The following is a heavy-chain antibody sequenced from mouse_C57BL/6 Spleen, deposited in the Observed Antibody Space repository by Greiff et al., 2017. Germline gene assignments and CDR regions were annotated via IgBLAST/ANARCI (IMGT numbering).Heavy chain of an antibody. CDR3: ARLGAYYSNYPYAMDY. Sequence: QVQLQQPGAELVKPGASVKMSCKASGYTFTSYWITWVKQRPGQGLEWIGDIYPGSGSTNYNEKFKSKATLTLDTSSSTAYMQLSSLTSEDSAVYYCARLGAYYSNYPYAMDYWGQGTSVTVSS. D-gene: IGHD2-5*01. J-gene: IGHJ4*01. CDR2: IYPGSGST. V-gene: IGHV1-55*01. CDR1: GYTFTSYW.